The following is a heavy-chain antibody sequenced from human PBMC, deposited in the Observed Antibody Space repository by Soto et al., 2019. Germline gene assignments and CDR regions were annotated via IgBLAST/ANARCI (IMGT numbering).Heavy chain of an antibody. J-gene: IGHJ5*02. CDR1: GYRFASYW. CDR3: TRHAVITSGGVIVSHWFDP. D-gene: IGHD3-16*02. CDR2: IDPLDSQT. Sequence: PGESLKISCEGSGYRFASYWITWVRQVPGKGLEWMGRIDPLDSQTNYSASFEGHVTFSADKSINTAFLQWSSLRASDTATYFCTRHAVITSGGVIVSHWFDPWGRGTPVTVSS. V-gene: IGHV5-10-1*01.